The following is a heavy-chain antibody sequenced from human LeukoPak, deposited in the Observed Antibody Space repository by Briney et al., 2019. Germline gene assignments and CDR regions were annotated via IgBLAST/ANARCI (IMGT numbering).Heavy chain of an antibody. D-gene: IGHD2-8*01. CDR3: AKDSFSYNGIFDALDV. V-gene: IGHV3-23*01. CDR1: GFTFSSYS. Sequence: PGRSLRLSCAASGFTFSSYSMTWVRQAPGKGLEWVSSTGPVHYADSVKGRFTISRDDSKNTLFLQMSSLRAEDTAIYYCAKDSFSYNGIFDALDVWGQGTMVTVSS. J-gene: IGHJ3*01. CDR2: TGPV.